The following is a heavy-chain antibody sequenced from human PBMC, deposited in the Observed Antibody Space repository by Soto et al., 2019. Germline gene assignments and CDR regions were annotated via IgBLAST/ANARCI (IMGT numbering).Heavy chain of an antibody. CDR2: IYHSGST. CDR3: ARVSEVQGKGGVYYYYYYMDV. J-gene: IGHJ6*03. D-gene: IGHD1-1*01. CDR1: SGSISSSNW. Sequence: QVQLQESGPGLVKPSGTLSLTCAVSSGSISSSNWWSWVRQPPGKGLEWIGEIYHSGSTNYNPSLKSRVTISVDKSKNQFSLKLSSVTAADTAVYYCARVSEVQGKGGVYYYYYYMDVWGKGTTVTVSS. V-gene: IGHV4-4*02.